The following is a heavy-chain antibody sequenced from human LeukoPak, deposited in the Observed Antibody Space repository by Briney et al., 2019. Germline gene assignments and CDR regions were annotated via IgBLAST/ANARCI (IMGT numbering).Heavy chain of an antibody. D-gene: IGHD6-13*01. CDR1: GYTFTSYG. Sequence: ASVKVSCKASGYTFTSYGISWARQAPGQGLEWMGWISAYNGNTNYAQKLQGRVTMTTDTSTSTAYMELRSLRSDDTAVYYCARDRAAGTANKIDYWGQGTLVTVSS. CDR3: ARDRAAGTANKIDY. V-gene: IGHV1-18*01. J-gene: IGHJ4*02. CDR2: ISAYNGNT.